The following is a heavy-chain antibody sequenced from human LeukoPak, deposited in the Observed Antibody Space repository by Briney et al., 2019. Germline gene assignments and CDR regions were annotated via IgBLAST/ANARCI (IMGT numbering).Heavy chain of an antibody. Sequence: GGSLRLSCAASGFTFSAFGMSWVRQAPGKGLEWVSTISPAGDATYYTDSVKGRFTISRDNSKNTVSLQMSSLRAEDTAVFYCAKRASGYYFDSWGQGTLVTV. V-gene: IGHV3-23*01. D-gene: IGHD5-12*01. CDR2: ISPAGDAT. CDR1: GFTFSAFG. J-gene: IGHJ4*02. CDR3: AKRASGYYFDS.